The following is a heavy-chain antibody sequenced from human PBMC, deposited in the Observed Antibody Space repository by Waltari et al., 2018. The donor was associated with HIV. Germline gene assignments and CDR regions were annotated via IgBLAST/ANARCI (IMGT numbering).Heavy chain of an antibody. J-gene: IGHJ4*02. V-gene: IGHV3-30*01. CDR2: ILFDGSNK. D-gene: IGHD3-3*01. CDR1: GLTFNAYA. CDR3: ARGERFLEWLPKGY. Sequence: QVQLVESGGGVVQPGRSLRLSCAASGLTFNAYAMHWVRQAPGKGLEWVAVILFDGSNKYYAESVKGRFTISRDNSKNTLYLQMNSLRAEDTAVYYCARGERFLEWLPKGYWGQGTLVTVSS.